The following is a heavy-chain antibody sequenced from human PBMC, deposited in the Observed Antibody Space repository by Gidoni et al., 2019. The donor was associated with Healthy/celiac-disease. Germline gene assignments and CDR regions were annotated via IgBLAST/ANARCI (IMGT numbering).Heavy chain of an antibody. CDR1: GSTFSDYY. J-gene: IGHJ3*02. CDR2: ISSSGSTI. CDR3: ARDGKGGYLRALDI. Sequence: QVQLVESGGGLVKPGGSLGPPCAAPGSTFSDYYMIWIRQAPGKVMWWVSYISSSGSTIYYADSVKGRFTISRDNAKNSLYLQMNSLRAEDTAVYYCARDGKGGYLRALDIWGQGTMVTVSS. D-gene: IGHD3-16*02. V-gene: IGHV3-11*01.